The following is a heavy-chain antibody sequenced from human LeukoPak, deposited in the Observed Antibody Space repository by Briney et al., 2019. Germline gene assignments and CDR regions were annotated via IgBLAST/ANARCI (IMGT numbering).Heavy chain of an antibody. CDR3: ATGQTDTAMRSNAFDI. Sequence: GASVKVSCKVSGYTLTELSMHWVRQAPGKGLEWMGGFGPEDGETIYAQKFQGRVTMTEDTSTDTAYMELSSLRSEDTAVYYCATGQTDTAMRSNAFDIWGQGTMVTVSS. CDR1: GYTLTELS. V-gene: IGHV1-24*01. D-gene: IGHD5-18*01. CDR2: FGPEDGET. J-gene: IGHJ3*02.